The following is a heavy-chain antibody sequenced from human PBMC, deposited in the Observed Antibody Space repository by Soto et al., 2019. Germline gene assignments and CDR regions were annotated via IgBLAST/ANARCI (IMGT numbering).Heavy chain of an antibody. CDR3: AKPSTTSYYYYYMDA. Sequence: ASVKVSCKASGYTFTSYDINWVRQATGQGLEWMGWMNPNSGNTGYAQKFQGRVTMTRNTSISTAYMELSSLRSEDTAVYYCAKPSTTSYYYYYMDAWGKGTTVTVSS. J-gene: IGHJ6*03. V-gene: IGHV1-8*01. CDR2: MNPNSGNT. D-gene: IGHD4-17*01. CDR1: GYTFTSYD.